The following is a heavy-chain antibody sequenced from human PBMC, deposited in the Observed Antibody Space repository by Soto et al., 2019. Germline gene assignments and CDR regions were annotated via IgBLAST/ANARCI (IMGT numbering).Heavy chain of an antibody. CDR1: GGTVSSFA. D-gene: IGHD6-13*01. Sequence: QVQLVQSGAEVKKPGSSVRVSCKASGGTVSSFAISWVRQAPGQGLEWMGGIVPILGTAYYAQNFQGRVTITADESTNTAFMELTGLRSEYTAVYYRARGGYSSIWRFDYWGQGTLVTVSS. CDR2: IVPILGTA. CDR3: ARGGYSSIWRFDY. J-gene: IGHJ4*02. V-gene: IGHV1-69*01.